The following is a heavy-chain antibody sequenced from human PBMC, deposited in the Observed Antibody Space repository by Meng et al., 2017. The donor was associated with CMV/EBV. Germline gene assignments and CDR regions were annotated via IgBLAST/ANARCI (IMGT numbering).Heavy chain of an antibody. Sequence: SVSGTYISTYYWSWIRQPPGKGLEWIGYIYYNGSTNYNPSLKSRVTMSLDTSKNRFSLKLASVTAADTAVYYCARGWYDFWSGYYDYWGQGTLVTVSS. J-gene: IGHJ4*02. D-gene: IGHD3/OR15-3a*01. V-gene: IGHV4-59*01. CDR1: GTYISTYY. CDR3: ARGWYDFWSGYYDY. CDR2: IYYNGST.